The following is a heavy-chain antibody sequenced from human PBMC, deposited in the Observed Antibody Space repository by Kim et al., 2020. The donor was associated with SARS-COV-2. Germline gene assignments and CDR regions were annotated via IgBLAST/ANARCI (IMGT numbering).Heavy chain of an antibody. D-gene: IGHD6-13*01. Sequence: AQKFRGRVTITEDTSTETAYMGVSSLRSEDTAVYYCATNPSIAAASWFDPWGQGTLVTVSS. J-gene: IGHJ5*02. V-gene: IGHV1-24*01. CDR3: ATNPSIAAASWFDP.